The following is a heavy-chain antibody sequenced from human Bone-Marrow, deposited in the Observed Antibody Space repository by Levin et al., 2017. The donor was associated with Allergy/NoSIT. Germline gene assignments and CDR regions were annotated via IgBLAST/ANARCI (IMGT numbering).Heavy chain of an antibody. CDR3: ARSPLYGDPYHIEA. Sequence: GRSLRLSCKTSGYTFTYQFLHWIRQAPGQAREWMGWITIYNGNTQYAQKFRDRVTITRENSLTATYMEMRGLTFDDTATYYCARSPLYGDPYHIEAWGQGTLVSVSS. CDR1: GYTFTYQF. J-gene: IGHJ1*01. V-gene: IGHV1-45*02. CDR2: ITIYNGNT. D-gene: IGHD2/OR15-2a*01.